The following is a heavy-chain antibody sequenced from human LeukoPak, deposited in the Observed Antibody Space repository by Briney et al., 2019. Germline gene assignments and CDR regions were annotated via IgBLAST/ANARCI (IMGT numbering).Heavy chain of an antibody. CDR1: GGSVSSGSYY. CDR2: IYYSGST. CDR3: ARTPWASHFDY. V-gene: IGHV4-61*01. J-gene: IGHJ4*02. Sequence: SETLSLTCTVSGGSVSSGSYYWSWIRQPPGKGLEWIGYIYYSGSTNYNPSLKSRVTISVDTSKNQFSLKLSPVTAADTAVYYCARTPWASHFDYWGQGTLVTVSS. D-gene: IGHD2-15*01.